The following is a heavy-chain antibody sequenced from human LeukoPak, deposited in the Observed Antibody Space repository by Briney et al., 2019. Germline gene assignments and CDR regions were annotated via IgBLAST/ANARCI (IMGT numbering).Heavy chain of an antibody. CDR3: ARRIAAAAAPYYFDY. CDR1: GFTFSDYW. J-gene: IGHJ4*02. V-gene: IGHV3-74*01. Sequence: PGGSLRLSCAASGFTFSDYWIHWVRQAPGKGLVWVSRINTDGSITNYADSVKGRFSISRDNAKNTLYLQMNSLRAEDTAVYYCARRIAAAAAPYYFDYWGQGTLVTVSS. D-gene: IGHD6-13*01. CDR2: INTDGSIT.